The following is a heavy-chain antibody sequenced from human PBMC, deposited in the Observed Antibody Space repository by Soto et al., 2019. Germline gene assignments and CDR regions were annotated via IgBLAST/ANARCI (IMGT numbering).Heavy chain of an antibody. J-gene: IGHJ6*02. D-gene: IGHD3-10*01. CDR2: IIPIFGTS. V-gene: IGHV1-69*01. CDR3: ARGVRTGFYGMDV. Sequence: QVQLVQSGAEVKKPGSSVKVSCKASGGTLSNYALSWVRQAPGQGLEWVGGIIPIFGTSNYAQNFQGRVTITADESTSTAYMELSSLRSEATAVYYCARGVRTGFYGMDVWGQGTTVTVSS. CDR1: GGTLSNYA.